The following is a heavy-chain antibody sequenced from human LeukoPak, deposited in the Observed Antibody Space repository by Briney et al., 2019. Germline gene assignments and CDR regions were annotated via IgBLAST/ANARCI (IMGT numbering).Heavy chain of an antibody. J-gene: IGHJ4*02. CDR3: TTEYSSSMYYFDY. CDR1: GFTFSSYS. V-gene: IGHV3-15*01. D-gene: IGHD6-6*01. CDR2: IKSKTDGGTT. Sequence: GGSLRLSCAASGFTFSSYSMNWVRQAPGKGLEWVGRIKSKTDGGTTDYAAPVKGRFTISRDDSKNTLYLQMNSLKTEDTAVYYCTTEYSSSMYYFDYWGQGTLVTVSS.